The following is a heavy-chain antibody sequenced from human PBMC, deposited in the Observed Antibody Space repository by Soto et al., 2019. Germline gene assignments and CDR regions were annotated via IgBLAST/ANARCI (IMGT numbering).Heavy chain of an antibody. CDR2: ISSNSFTI. V-gene: IGHV3-11*01. J-gene: IGHJ4*02. D-gene: IGHD3-3*01. CDR1: GFSFSDYY. Sequence: GGSLRLSCAASGFSFSDYYMNWIRQAPGKGLEWVSYISSNSFTINYADSVKGRFTMSRDNAKNSGYLQMNNLRAEDTALYYFARVRGGNGRSLEVRGQGTSVLVSS. CDR3: ARVRGGNGRSLEV.